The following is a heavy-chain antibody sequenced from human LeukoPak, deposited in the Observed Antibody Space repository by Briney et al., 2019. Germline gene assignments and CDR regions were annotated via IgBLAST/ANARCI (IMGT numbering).Heavy chain of an antibody. J-gene: IGHJ6*03. V-gene: IGHV4-34*01. D-gene: IGHD3-10*01. CDR1: GGSFSGYY. CDR2: INHSGST. CDR3: ARHPHYGSGSYPKRYYYYYYMDV. Sequence: SETLSLTCAVYGGSFSGYYWSWIRQPPGKGLEWIGEINHSGSTNYNPSLKSRVTISVDTSKNQFSLKLSSVTAADTAVYYCARHPHYGSGSYPKRYYYYYYMDVWGKGTTVTISS.